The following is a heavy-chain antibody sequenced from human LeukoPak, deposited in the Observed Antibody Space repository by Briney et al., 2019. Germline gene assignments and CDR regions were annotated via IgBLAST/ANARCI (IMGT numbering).Heavy chain of an antibody. CDR2: IGAYNGNT. CDR3: ARDHLERYCSSTSCYGWFDP. J-gene: IGHJ5*02. Sequence: GASVKVSCKASGYTFTSYGISWVRQAPGQGLEWMGWIGAYNGNTNYAQKLQGRVTMTTDTSTSTAYMELRSLRSDDTAVYYCARDHLERYCSSTSCYGWFDPWGQGTLVTVSS. D-gene: IGHD2-2*01. V-gene: IGHV1-18*01. CDR1: GYTFTSYG.